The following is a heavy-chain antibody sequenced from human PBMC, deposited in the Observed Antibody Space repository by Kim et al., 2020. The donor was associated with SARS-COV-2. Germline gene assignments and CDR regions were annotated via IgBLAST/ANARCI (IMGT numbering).Heavy chain of an antibody. CDR2: INHSGST. V-gene: IGHV4-34*01. Sequence: SETRSLTCAVYGGSFSGYYWSWIRQPQGKGLEWIGEINHSGSTNYNPSLKSRVTISVDMSRNQFSLKLSSVAAAATAVYYCARVQRTYYDILTGYSHGAFDIWGQGTRVTVPS. D-gene: IGHD3-9*01. CDR3: ARVQRTYYDILTGYSHGAFDI. J-gene: IGHJ3*02. CDR1: GGSFSGYY.